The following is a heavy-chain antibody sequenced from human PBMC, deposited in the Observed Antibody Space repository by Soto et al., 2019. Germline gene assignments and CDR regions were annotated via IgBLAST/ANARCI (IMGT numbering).Heavy chain of an antibody. V-gene: IGHV3-23*01. CDR1: GFTFSSYA. D-gene: IGHD5-18*01. CDR3: AKDGLGAYSYGSYYFDY. Sequence: GGSLRLSCAASGFTFSSYAMSWVRQAPGKGLEWVSTINTSGGSTYYADSVRGRFTISRDNSKNTLYLQMNSLRAEDTAVYYCAKDGLGAYSYGSYYFDYWGQGTLVTVS. J-gene: IGHJ4*02. CDR2: INTSGGST.